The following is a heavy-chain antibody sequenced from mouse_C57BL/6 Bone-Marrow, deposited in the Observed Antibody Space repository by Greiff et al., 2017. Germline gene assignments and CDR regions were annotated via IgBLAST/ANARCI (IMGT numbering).Heavy chain of an antibody. CDR3: ARGAGYYCGRGVLLDY. Sequence: QVHVKQSGAELARPGASVKLSCKASGYTFTSYGISWVKQRTGQGLEWIGEIYPRSGNTYYNEKFKGKATLTADKSSSTAYMELRSLTSEDSAVYFCARGAGYYCGRGVLLDYWGQGTSLTVSS. D-gene: IGHD1-1*01. CDR1: GYTFTSYG. V-gene: IGHV1-81*01. CDR2: IYPRSGNT. J-gene: IGHJ2*02.